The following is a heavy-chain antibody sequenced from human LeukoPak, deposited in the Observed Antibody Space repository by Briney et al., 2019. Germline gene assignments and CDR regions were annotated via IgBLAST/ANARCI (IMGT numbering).Heavy chain of an antibody. V-gene: IGHV3-30-3*01. Sequence: PGGSLRLSCAASGFNFSSYAMHWVRQAPGKGLEWVAVISYDGSNKYYADYVKGRFTISRDNSKNTLYLQMNSLRAEDTAVYYCARDRQWLASNYFDYWGQGTLVTVSS. CDR1: GFNFSSYA. J-gene: IGHJ4*02. D-gene: IGHD6-19*01. CDR3: ARDRQWLASNYFDY. CDR2: ISYDGSNK.